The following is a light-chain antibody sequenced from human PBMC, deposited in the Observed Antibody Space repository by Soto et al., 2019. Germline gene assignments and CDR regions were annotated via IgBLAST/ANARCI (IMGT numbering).Light chain of an antibody. Sequence: EIVLTQSPATLSLSPGERATLSCRASQSVNSNLAWYQQKPGQAPSLLIFDASYRATDIPARFSGSGSGTDFTLTISSLQSEDFAVYYCQQYNTWPRTFGQGTKVDIK. CDR1: QSVNSN. CDR2: DAS. V-gene: IGKV3-11*01. J-gene: IGKJ1*01. CDR3: QQYNTWPRT.